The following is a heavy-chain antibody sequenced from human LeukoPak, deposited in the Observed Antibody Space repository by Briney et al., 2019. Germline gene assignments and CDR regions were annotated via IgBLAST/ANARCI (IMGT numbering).Heavy chain of an antibody. CDR2: ISYDGSNK. V-gene: IGHV3-30-3*01. Sequence: LEWVAVISYDGSNKYYADSVKGRFTISRDNSKNTLYLQMNSLRAEDTAVYYCATVPSAFDIWGQGTMVTVSS. CDR3: ATVPSAFDI. J-gene: IGHJ3*02.